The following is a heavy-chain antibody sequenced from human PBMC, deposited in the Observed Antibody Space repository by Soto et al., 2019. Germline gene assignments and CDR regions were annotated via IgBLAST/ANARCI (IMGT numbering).Heavy chain of an antibody. Sequence: QVQLVQSGAEVKKPGASVKVSCKASGYTFTSYGISWVRQAPGQGREWMGWISAYNVNTNYAQKLQGRVTMTTDTSKSKAYMELRSMRSDDTDVSYCERDTRADYGDYQGWFDHWGQGTLVTVSS. CDR3: ERDTRADYGDYQGWFDH. V-gene: IGHV1-18*01. D-gene: IGHD4-17*01. CDR2: ISAYNVNT. CDR1: GYTFTSYG. J-gene: IGHJ5*02.